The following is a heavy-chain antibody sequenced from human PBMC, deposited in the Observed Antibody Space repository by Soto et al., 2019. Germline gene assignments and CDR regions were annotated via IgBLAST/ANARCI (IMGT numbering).Heavy chain of an antibody. CDR1: GYTFTGYY. V-gene: IGHV1-2*04. CDR3: AKNLAPGGTYSNYFGLDV. J-gene: IGHJ6*02. D-gene: IGHD1-26*01. CDR2: INPNSGGT. Sequence: GASVKVSCKASGYTFTGYYIHWVRQAPGQGLEWMGWINPNSGGTNYAQKFQGWVTMTRDTSISTAYMELSRLRTEDTAVYHCAKNLAPGGTYSNYFGLDVWGPGTTVTVSS.